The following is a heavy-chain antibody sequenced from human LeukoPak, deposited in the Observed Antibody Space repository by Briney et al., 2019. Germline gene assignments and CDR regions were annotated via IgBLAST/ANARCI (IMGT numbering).Heavy chain of an antibody. Sequence: QPGRSLRLSCAASGFTFSSYGMHWVRQAPGKGLEWVAVISYDGSNKYYADSVKGRFTISRDNSKNTLYLQMSSLRAEDTAVYYCANTVISAFDIWGQGTMVTVSS. D-gene: IGHD4-11*01. CDR2: ISYDGSNK. CDR3: ANTVISAFDI. J-gene: IGHJ3*02. V-gene: IGHV3-30*18. CDR1: GFTFSSYG.